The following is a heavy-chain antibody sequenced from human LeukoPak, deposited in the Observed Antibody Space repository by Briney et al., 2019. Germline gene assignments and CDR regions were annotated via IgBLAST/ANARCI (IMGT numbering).Heavy chain of an antibody. CDR2: IGSSGSTI. Sequence: PGGSLRLSCVASGFTFSSYEMNWVRQAPEKGLEWVSYIGSSGSTIYYADSVKGRFTISRDNAKKSLYLQMNSLRAEDTAVYYCARERGGTTATTDYYNYGMDVWGQGTTVTVSS. D-gene: IGHD4-11*01. CDR1: GFTFSSYE. CDR3: ARERGGTTATTDYYNYGMDV. J-gene: IGHJ6*02. V-gene: IGHV3-48*03.